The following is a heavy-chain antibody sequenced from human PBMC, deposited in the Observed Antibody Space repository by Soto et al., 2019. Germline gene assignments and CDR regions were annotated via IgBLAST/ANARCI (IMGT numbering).Heavy chain of an antibody. Sequence: PSETLSLTCTVSGASISSSGYFWSWIRQHPGKGLEFIGYIYYSGSTDYNPSLKSRVSMSVDTSKNQFSLNLRSLTAADTAVYYCAGDRGFSDILNRAFDVWGQGTMVTVSS. CDR3: AGDRGFSDILNRAFDV. V-gene: IGHV4-31*03. D-gene: IGHD3-9*01. J-gene: IGHJ3*01. CDR2: IYYSGST. CDR1: GASISSSGYF.